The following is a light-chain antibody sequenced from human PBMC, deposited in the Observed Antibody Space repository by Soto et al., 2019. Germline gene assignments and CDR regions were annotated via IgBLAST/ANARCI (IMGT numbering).Light chain of an antibody. CDR2: DVS. CDR3: QQRSNWPRT. Sequence: IVLARSPATLCLSPGNRATLSCRASQNISSYLIWYQQKPGQSPRVLIYDVSNRATGIPTRFSGSGSGTDFTLTISSLETEDFAVYYCQQRSNWPRTFGQGTQ. V-gene: IGKV3-11*01. J-gene: IGKJ1*01. CDR1: QNISSY.